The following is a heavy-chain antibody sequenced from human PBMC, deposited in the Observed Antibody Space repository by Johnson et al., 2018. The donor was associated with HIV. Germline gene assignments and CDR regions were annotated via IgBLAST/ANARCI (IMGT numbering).Heavy chain of an antibody. V-gene: IGHV3-23*04. Sequence: VQLVESGGGLVQPGGSLRLSCAASGFTFSSYAMSCVRQAPGKGLEWVSAISGSGGSTYYADSVKGRFTISRDNSKNTLYLQMNSLRAGDTAVYYCARGQRSSWYPVNAFDIWGQGTMVTVSS. D-gene: IGHD6-13*01. J-gene: IGHJ3*02. CDR1: GFTFSSYA. CDR3: ARGQRSSWYPVNAFDI. CDR2: ISGSGGST.